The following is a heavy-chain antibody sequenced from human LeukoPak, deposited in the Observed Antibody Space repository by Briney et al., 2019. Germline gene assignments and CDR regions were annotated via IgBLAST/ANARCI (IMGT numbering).Heavy chain of an antibody. V-gene: IGHV3-7*04. Sequence: GGSLRLSCAASGFTFSSYWMSWVRQAPGKGLEWVANIKQDGSGKYYVDSVKGRFTISRVNAKNSLYLQMNSLRAEDTAVYYCARGDGYNALFDYWGQGTLVTVSS. CDR3: ARGDGYNALFDY. J-gene: IGHJ4*02. D-gene: IGHD5-24*01. CDR2: IKQDGSGK. CDR1: GFTFSSYW.